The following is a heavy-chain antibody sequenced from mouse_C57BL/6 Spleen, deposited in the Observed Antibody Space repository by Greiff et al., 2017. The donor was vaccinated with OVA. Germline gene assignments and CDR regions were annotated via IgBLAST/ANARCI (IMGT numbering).Heavy chain of an antibody. V-gene: IGHV1-9*01. CDR2: ILPGGGST. CDR1: GYTFTGYW. CDR3: ASSYPGWFAY. J-gene: IGHJ3*01. Sequence: QVQLKESGAELMKPGASVKLSCKATGYTFTGYWIEWVKQRPGHGLEWIGDILPGGGSTNYNEKFKGKATFTADKSSNTAYMQRSRLTAEDSAIYYSASSYPGWFAYWGQGTLVTVSA.